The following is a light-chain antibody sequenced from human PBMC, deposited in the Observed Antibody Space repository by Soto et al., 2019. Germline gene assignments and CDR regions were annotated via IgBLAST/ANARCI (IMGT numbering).Light chain of an antibody. CDR1: QSVSRSY. Sequence: IVLTQSPGTLSLSPGERATLSCRASQSVSRSYLAWYQQKPGQAPRLLIYVASSRATGIPDRFSGSGPGKDSTLTISSLDPEDFPVYSCQQYGSSPLTFGGGTKV. CDR3: QQYGSSPLT. V-gene: IGKV3-20*01. CDR2: VAS. J-gene: IGKJ4*01.